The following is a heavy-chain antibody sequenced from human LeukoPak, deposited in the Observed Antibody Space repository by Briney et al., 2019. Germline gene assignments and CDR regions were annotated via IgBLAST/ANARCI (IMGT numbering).Heavy chain of an antibody. D-gene: IGHD4-17*01. CDR2: IYPGDFDT. CDR1: GYSFTTYW. V-gene: IGHV5-51*01. CDR3: ARQYGASTLDY. Sequence: GESLKISCKGSGYSFTTYWIGWVRQMPGKGLEWMGIIYPGDFDTRYSPSFQGQVTISADKSISTAYLQWSSLKASDTAIYYCARQYGASTLDYWGPGTLVTVSS. J-gene: IGHJ4*02.